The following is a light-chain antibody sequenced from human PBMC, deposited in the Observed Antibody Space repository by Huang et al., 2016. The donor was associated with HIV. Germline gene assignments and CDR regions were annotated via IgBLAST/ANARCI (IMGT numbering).Light chain of an antibody. J-gene: IGKJ1*01. CDR1: QSVSSN. V-gene: IGKV3-15*01. CDR3: QQYSNWPPWT. Sequence: EVVMTQSLATLSVSPGERATLSCRASQSVSSNLAWYQQKSGQAPRLLIYDASTRATGIPARFSGSGSGTEFTLSISSLQTEDFAVYYCQQYSNWPPWTFGQGTKVEIK. CDR2: DAS.